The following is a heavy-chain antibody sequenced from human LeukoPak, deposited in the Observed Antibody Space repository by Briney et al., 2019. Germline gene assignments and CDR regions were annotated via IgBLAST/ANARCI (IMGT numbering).Heavy chain of an antibody. D-gene: IGHD1-26*01. CDR1: GYTFTSYD. Sequence: GASVKVSCKASGYTFTSYDINWVRRATGQGLEWMGWMNPNSGNTGYAQKFQGRVTMTRNTSISTAFMELSSLRSEDTAVYYCARTSGSYFRTSYGMDVWGQGTTVTVSS. CDR3: ARTSGSYFRTSYGMDV. V-gene: IGHV1-8*01. CDR2: MNPNSGNT. J-gene: IGHJ6*02.